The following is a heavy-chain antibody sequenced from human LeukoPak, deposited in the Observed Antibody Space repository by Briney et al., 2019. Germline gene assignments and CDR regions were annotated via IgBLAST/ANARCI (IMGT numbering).Heavy chain of an antibody. D-gene: IGHD1-26*01. CDR2: IIPIFGTA. Sequence: SVNVSRKASGGTFSSYVISWVRQAPGQGLEWMGGIIPIFGTANYAQKFQGRVTITADESTSTAYMELSSLRSEDTAVYYCARGGSGNYYGPAGWGQGTLVTVSS. CDR1: GGTFSSYV. J-gene: IGHJ4*02. CDR3: ARGGSGNYYGPAG. V-gene: IGHV1-69*01.